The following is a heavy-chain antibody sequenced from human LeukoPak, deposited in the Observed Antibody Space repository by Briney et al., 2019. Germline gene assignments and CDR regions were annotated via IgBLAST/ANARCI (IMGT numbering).Heavy chain of an antibody. J-gene: IGHJ5*02. CDR1: GGSISSYY. CDR2: IYYSGST. Sequence: SETLSLTCTVSGGSISSYYWSWIRQPPGKGLEWIGYIYYSGSTNYNPSLKSRVTISVDTSKNQFSLKLSSVTAADTAVYYCARGYCSGGSCRGGWFDPWGQGTLVTVSS. D-gene: IGHD2-15*01. CDR3: ARGYCSGGSCRGGWFDP. V-gene: IGHV4-59*01.